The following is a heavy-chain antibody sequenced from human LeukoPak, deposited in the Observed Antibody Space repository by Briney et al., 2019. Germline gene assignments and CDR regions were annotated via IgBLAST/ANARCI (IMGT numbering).Heavy chain of an antibody. CDR1: GITLSNYG. J-gene: IGHJ4*02. Sequence: GGSLRLSCVVSGITLSNYGMSWVRQAPGKGLEWVAGMSDSGGRTNYADSVKGRFTISRDNPKNTLYLQMNSLRAEDTATYFCAKRGVVIRVFLVGFHKQAYYFDSWGQGALVTVSS. CDR3: AKRGVVIRVFLVGFHKQAYYFDS. V-gene: IGHV3-23*01. D-gene: IGHD3-10*01. CDR2: MSDSGGRT.